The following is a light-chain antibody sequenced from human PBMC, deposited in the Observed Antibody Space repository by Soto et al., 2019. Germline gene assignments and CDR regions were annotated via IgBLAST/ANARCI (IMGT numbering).Light chain of an antibody. CDR3: QKYHSAPIT. CDR1: QGITNY. Sequence: DIQMTQSPSSLSASVGDRVTITCRASQGITNYLAWYQQKPGKGPKLLIYAASTLQSGDPSRFSGSGSGTDFTLTISSLQPEDVATYYCQKYHSAPITFGQGTRLEIK. CDR2: AAS. J-gene: IGKJ5*01. V-gene: IGKV1-27*01.